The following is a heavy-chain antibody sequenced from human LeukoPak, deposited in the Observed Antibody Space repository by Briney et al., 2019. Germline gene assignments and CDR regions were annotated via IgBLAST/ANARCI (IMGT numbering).Heavy chain of an antibody. CDR2: ISAYNGNT. V-gene: IGHV1-18*01. J-gene: IGHJ6*03. D-gene: IGHD3-10*01. Sequence: GASVKVSCKASGYTFTSYDISWVRQAPGQGLEWMGWISAYNGNTNYAQKLQGRVTMTTDTSTSTAYMELRSLRSDDTAVYYCAREGIGWFGELVSRSHMDVWGKGTTVTVSS. CDR3: AREGIGWFGELVSRSHMDV. CDR1: GYTFTSYD.